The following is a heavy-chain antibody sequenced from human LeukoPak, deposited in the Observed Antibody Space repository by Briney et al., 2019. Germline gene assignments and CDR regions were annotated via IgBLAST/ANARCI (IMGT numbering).Heavy chain of an antibody. V-gene: IGHV1-69*04. CDR1: GGTFSSYA. Sequence: ASVKVSRKASGGTFSSYAISWVRQAPGQGLEWMGRIIPILGIANYAQKFQGRVTITADKSTSTAYMELSSLRSEDTAVYYCARDWYYYDSSGFPPGYFDYWGQGTLVTVSS. J-gene: IGHJ4*02. D-gene: IGHD3-22*01. CDR2: IIPILGIA. CDR3: ARDWYYYDSSGFPPGYFDY.